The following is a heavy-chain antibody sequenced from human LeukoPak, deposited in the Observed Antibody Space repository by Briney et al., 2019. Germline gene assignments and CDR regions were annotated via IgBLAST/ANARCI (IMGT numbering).Heavy chain of an antibody. D-gene: IGHD1-26*01. CDR2: ISSSGSTI. Sequence: GGSLRLSCAASGFTSSDYYMSWIRQAPGKGLEWVSYISSSGSTIYYADSVKGRFTISRDNAKNSLYLQMNSLRAEYTAVYYCAREPSLVGATDDYWGQGTLVTVSS. CDR3: AREPSLVGATDDY. V-gene: IGHV3-11*04. CDR1: GFTSSDYY. J-gene: IGHJ4*02.